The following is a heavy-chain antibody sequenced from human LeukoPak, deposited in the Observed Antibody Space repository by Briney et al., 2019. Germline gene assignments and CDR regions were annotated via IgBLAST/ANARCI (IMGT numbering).Heavy chain of an antibody. V-gene: IGHV4-38-2*01. Sequence: SETLSLTCAVSGYSISSGYYWGWIRQAPGKGLEWIGSIYHSGSTHYNPSLKSRVTISVDTPKNQFSLKLSAVTAADTAVYYYARNGTSSYFDYWGQGTLVTVSS. CDR2: IYHSGST. CDR1: GYSISSGYY. CDR3: ARNGTSSYFDY. D-gene: IGHD2-2*01. J-gene: IGHJ4*02.